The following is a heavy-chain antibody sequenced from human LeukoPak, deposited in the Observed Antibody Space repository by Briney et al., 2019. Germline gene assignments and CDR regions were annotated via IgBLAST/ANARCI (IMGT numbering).Heavy chain of an antibody. J-gene: IGHJ4*02. CDR1: RPSISSLY. V-gene: IGHV4-59*11. CDR2: IHYSGSN. Sequence: PSQTLSLTCSLSRPSISSLYSRWIRHPPRKGLEWIGYIHYSGSNNCNPCLKSRVTISRDASKNHFSLKLTSVTAADAAVYYCSRAGTGSNTPGAYWGQGTLVTVS. CDR3: SRAGTGSNTPGAY. D-gene: IGHD1-14*01.